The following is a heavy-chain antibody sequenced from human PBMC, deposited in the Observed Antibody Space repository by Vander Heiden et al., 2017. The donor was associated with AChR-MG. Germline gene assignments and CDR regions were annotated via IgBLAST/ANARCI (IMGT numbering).Heavy chain of an antibody. CDR2: IIPIFGTA. V-gene: IGHV1-69*06. Sequence: QVQLVQSGAEVKKPGSSVKVSCKASGGTFSSYAISWVRQAPGQGLEWMGGIIPIFGTANYAQKFQGRVTITADKSTSTAYMELSSLRSEDTAVYYCARVVYRDGYCSSTSCSNWFDPWGQGTLVTVSS. CDR3: ARVVYRDGYCSSTSCSNWFDP. CDR1: GGTFSSYA. D-gene: IGHD2-2*03. J-gene: IGHJ5*02.